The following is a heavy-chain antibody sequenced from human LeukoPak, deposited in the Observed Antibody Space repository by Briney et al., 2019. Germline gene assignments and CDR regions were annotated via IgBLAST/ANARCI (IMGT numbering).Heavy chain of an antibody. Sequence: SETLSLTCSVSGGSISSYYWSWIRQPPGKGLEWIGYIYYSGSTNYNPSLKSRVTISADTSKNQYSLKLSSVTAADTAMYYCARRGYSSGSYYFDYWGQGALVTVAS. V-gene: IGHV4-59*08. CDR2: IYYSGST. CDR3: ARRGYSSGSYYFDY. D-gene: IGHD6-19*01. J-gene: IGHJ4*02. CDR1: GGSISSYY.